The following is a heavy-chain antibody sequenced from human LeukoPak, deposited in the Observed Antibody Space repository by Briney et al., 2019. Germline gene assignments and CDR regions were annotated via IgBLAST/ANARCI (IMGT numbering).Heavy chain of an antibody. CDR1: GFTFSNYA. D-gene: IGHD4-17*01. CDR2: IRAGDHST. V-gene: IGHV3-23*01. CDR3: ARDPNGDYVGAFDM. Sequence: PGGSLRLSCTASGFTFSNYAMMWVRQAPGKGLELVSTIRAGDHSTYYADSVKGRFTISRDNSKRTLFLQMNSLRAEDTAVYFCARDPNGDYVGAFDMWGPGTMVTVSS. J-gene: IGHJ3*02.